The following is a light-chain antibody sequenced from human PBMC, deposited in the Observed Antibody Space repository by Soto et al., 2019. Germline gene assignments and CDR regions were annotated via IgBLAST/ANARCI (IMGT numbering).Light chain of an antibody. CDR1: QSVSSR. CDR3: HQYNNLWT. J-gene: IGKJ1*01. Sequence: EIVITQSPAALSVSPGERVPLSCRASQSVSSRLAWYQQKPGQSPRLLIYGASTRATGIPARFSGSGSGTEFTLTISSLQSEDFGVYYCHQYNNLWTFGQGSKVDIK. CDR2: GAS. V-gene: IGKV3-15*01.